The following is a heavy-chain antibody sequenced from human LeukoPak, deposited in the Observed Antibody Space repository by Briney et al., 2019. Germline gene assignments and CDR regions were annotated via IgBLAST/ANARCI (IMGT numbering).Heavy chain of an antibody. J-gene: IGHJ6*02. CDR1: RFTFSSYG. CDR2: IKSDGTST. CDR3: ARGMTVSVNGMDV. V-gene: IGHV3-74*01. D-gene: IGHD5/OR15-5a*01. Sequence: GGSLRLSCAASRFTFSSYGMNWVRQAPGKGLEWVSRIKSDGTSTSYADSVKGRFTISRDNAKNTLYLQMNSLRAEDTAVYYCARGMTVSVNGMDVWGQGTTVTVSS.